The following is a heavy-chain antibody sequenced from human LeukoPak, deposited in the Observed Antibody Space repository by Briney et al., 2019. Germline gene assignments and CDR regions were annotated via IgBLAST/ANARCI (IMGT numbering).Heavy chain of an antibody. Sequence: GGSLRLSCAASGFTFSSYSMNWVRQAPGKGLEWVSSISSSSSYIYYAESVKGRFTMSRDNAKNSLYLQMNSLRAEDTAVYYCARATTYDILTGYFDYWGQGTLVTVSS. CDR3: ARATTYDILTGYFDY. CDR1: GFTFSSYS. V-gene: IGHV3-21*01. J-gene: IGHJ4*02. CDR2: ISSSSSYI. D-gene: IGHD3-9*01.